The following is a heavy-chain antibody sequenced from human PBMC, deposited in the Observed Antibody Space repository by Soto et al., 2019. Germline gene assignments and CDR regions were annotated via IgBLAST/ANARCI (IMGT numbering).Heavy chain of an antibody. D-gene: IGHD6-19*01. Sequence: PSESLSLTCSVSFYSVSSGYYCGWIRHPPVNFLYVIGSIYHSGSTYYDPSLKSRVTISVDTSKNQFSLKLSSVTAADTAVYYCAGLTGIAVDGPTGYYYYGMDVWGQGTTVTVSS. CDR3: AGLTGIAVDGPTGYYYYGMDV. CDR1: FYSVSSGYY. J-gene: IGHJ6*02. CDR2: IYHSGST. V-gene: IGHV4-38-2*01.